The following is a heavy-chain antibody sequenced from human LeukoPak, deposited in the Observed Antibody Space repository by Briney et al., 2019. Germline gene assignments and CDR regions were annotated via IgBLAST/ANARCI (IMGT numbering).Heavy chain of an antibody. CDR1: GYTFTSYD. J-gene: IGHJ3*02. Sequence: ASVKVSCKASGYTFTSYDINWVRQATGQGLEWMGWMNPNSGNTGYGQKFQGRVTMTRNTSISTAYMELSSLRSEDTAVYYCARTDNPAPLGAFDIWGQGTMVTVSS. D-gene: IGHD5-24*01. CDR2: MNPNSGNT. CDR3: ARTDNPAPLGAFDI. V-gene: IGHV1-8*01.